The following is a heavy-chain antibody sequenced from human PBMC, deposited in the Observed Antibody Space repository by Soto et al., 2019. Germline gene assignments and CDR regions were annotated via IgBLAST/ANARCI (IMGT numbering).Heavy chain of an antibody. CDR3: ARSVNYYDSSGYLPLDY. D-gene: IGHD3-22*01. CDR1: GGSISSGGYY. J-gene: IGHJ4*02. Sequence: QVQLQESGPGLVKPSQTLSLTCTVSGGSISSGGYYWSWIRQHPGKGLEWIGYIYYSGSTYYNPSCKRWVTISVYTSKTRFSLKLSSVTAADTAVYYCARSVNYYDSSGYLPLDYWGQGTLVTVSS. CDR2: IYYSGST. V-gene: IGHV4-31*03.